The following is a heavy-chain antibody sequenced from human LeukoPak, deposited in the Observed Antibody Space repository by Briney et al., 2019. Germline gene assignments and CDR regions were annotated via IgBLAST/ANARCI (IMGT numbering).Heavy chain of an antibody. CDR2: IRSKANSYAT. D-gene: IGHD2-15*01. J-gene: IGHJ4*02. CDR1: GFTFSGSA. Sequence: GGSLKLSCAASGFTFSGSAMHWVRQPSGKGLEWVGRIRSKANSYATAYAASVKGRFTISRDDSKNMAYLQMNSLKTEDTAVYYCTRRVVAGVNFDYWGQGTLVTVSS. CDR3: TRRVVAGVNFDY. V-gene: IGHV3-73*01.